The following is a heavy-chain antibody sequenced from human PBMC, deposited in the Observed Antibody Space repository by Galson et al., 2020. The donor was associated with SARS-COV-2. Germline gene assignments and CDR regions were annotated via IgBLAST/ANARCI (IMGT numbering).Heavy chain of an antibody. J-gene: IGHJ4*02. V-gene: IGHV3-21*01. CDR1: GFTLSSYS. Sequence: GGSLRLSCAASGFTLSSYSMNWVRQAPGKGLEWVSSISSSSSYIYYADSVKGRFTISRDNAKNSLYLQMNSLRAEDTAVYYCARDLAVAGIFDYWGQGTLFTVSS. CDR2: ISSSSSYI. CDR3: ARDLAVAGIFDY. D-gene: IGHD6-19*01.